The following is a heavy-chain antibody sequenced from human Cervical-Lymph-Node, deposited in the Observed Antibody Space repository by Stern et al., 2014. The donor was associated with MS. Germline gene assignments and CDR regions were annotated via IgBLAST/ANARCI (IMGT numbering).Heavy chain of an antibody. CDR3: ATLGVTTGDFDP. CDR1: GGTFSSSG. J-gene: IGHJ5*02. V-gene: IGHV1-69*09. CDR2: IIPILSIT. Sequence: QMQLVESGSEVKKPGSSVRVSCKASGGTFSSSGIRWVRQAPGHGLEWMGRIIPILSITNYAQNFQGRVTITADKSTSTAYMELSSLRSEDTAVYYCATLGVTTGDFDPWGQGTLVTVSS. D-gene: IGHD4-17*01.